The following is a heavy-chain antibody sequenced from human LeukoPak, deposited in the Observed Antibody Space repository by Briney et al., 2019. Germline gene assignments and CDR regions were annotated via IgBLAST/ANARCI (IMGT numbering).Heavy chain of an antibody. J-gene: IGHJ4*02. CDR3: ARYSGSYYAGYFDY. D-gene: IGHD1-26*01. CDR1: GGSISSSSYY. CDR2: IYYSGST. V-gene: IGHV4-39*07. Sequence: SETLSLTCTVSGGSISSSSYYWGWIRQPPGKGLEWIGSIYYSGSTYYNPSLKSRITISVDTSKNQFSLKLSSVTAADTAVYYCARYSGSYYAGYFDYWGQGTLVTVSS.